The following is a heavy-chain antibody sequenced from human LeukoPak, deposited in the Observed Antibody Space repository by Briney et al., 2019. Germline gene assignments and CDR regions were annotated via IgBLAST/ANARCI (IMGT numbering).Heavy chain of an antibody. CDR1: GFIFSSYS. J-gene: IGHJ4*02. Sequence: GGSLRLSCAASGFIFSSYSMNWVRQAPGKGLEWVSYISSSSSTIYYADSVKGRFTFSRDNSKSTLYLQMNSLRAEDTAVYYCARRAGAYSHPYDYWGQGTLVTVSS. CDR3: ARRAGAYSHPYDY. D-gene: IGHD4/OR15-4a*01. V-gene: IGHV3-48*01. CDR2: ISSSSSTI.